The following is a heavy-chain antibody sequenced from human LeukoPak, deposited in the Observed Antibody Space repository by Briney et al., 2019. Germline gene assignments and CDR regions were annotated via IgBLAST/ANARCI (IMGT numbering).Heavy chain of an antibody. V-gene: IGHV4-4*02. CDR3: ARGPDYGGNSNYFDY. CDR2: IYHSGST. CDR1: GGSISSSNW. J-gene: IGHJ4*02. Sequence: SGTLSLTCAVSGGSISSSNWWSWVRQPPGKGLEWIGEIYHSGSTNYNPSLKSRVTISVDKSKNQFSLKLSSVTAADTAVYYRARGPDYGGNSNYFDYWGQGTLVTVSS. D-gene: IGHD4-23*01.